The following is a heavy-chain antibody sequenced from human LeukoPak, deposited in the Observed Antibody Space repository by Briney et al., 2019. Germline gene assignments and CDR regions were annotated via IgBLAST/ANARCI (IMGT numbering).Heavy chain of an antibody. CDR3: ARDDALMPHFYYYMDV. D-gene: IGHD2-2*01. V-gene: IGHV1-46*01. J-gene: IGHJ6*03. CDR1: GYTFTNYY. Sequence: GASVKLSCKASGYTFTNYYLHWVRQAPGQGLEWMGIVNPSGGGTTYAQKFQDRVTMTRDTSTSTVYMELSSLTSEDTAVYYYARDDALMPHFYYYMDVWGKGTTVTVSS. CDR2: VNPSGGGT.